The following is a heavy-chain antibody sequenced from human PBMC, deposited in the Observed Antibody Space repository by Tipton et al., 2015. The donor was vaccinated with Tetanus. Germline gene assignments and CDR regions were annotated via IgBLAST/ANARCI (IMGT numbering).Heavy chain of an antibody. V-gene: IGHV4-4*07. CDR3: ARDSPYYDFWSGRIIADYYYYYGMDV. CDR1: GGSMISYY. D-gene: IGHD3-3*01. J-gene: IGHJ6*02. CDR2: IYTSGST. Sequence: TLSLTCTVSGGSMISYYWSWIRQPAGKGLEWIGRIYTSGSTNYNPSLKSRVTMSVDTSKNQFSLKLGSVTAADTAVYYCARDSPYYDFWSGRIIADYYYYYGMDVWGQGTTVTVSS.